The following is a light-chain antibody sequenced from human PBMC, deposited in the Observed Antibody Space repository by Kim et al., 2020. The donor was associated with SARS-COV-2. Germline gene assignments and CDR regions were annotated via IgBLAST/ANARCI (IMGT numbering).Light chain of an antibody. CDR3: SSYTSTSTWV. CDR2: DVN. J-gene: IGLJ3*02. CDR1: RSDIGAYSF. V-gene: IGLV2-14*03. Sequence: GQAITITCTGTRSDIGAYSFVYWYQHHPGKAHKLIIYDVNKRPSGVFNRFSGSKSGDTASLTISGLQTEDEADYYCSSYTSTSTWVFGGGTQLTVL.